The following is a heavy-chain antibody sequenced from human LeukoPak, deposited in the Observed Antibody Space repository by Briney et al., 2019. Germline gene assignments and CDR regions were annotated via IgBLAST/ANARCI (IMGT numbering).Heavy chain of an antibody. CDR3: ARVPTRAVDV. D-gene: IGHD1-26*01. Sequence: SETLSLTCAVYGGSFSGYYWSWIRQPPGKGLEWIGEINHSGSTNYNPSLKSRVTISVDTSKNQFSLKLSSVTAADMAVYYCARVPTRAVDVWGKGTTVTVSS. J-gene: IGHJ6*04. CDR2: INHSGST. V-gene: IGHV4-34*01. CDR1: GGSFSGYY.